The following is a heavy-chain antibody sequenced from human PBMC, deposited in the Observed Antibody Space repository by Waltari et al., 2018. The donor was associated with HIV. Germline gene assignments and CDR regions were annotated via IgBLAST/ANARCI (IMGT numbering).Heavy chain of an antibody. CDR3: ARDTGGDTAYNNYYDSSGYGFDY. D-gene: IGHD3-22*01. CDR2: IYHSGST. Sequence: QVQLQESGPGLVKPSETLSLTCAVPGYSIRSGYYWGWIRQPPGKGLEWLGSIYHSGSTYYNPSLKSRVTIAVDTSKNQFSLKLSSVTAADTAVYYCARDTGGDTAYNNYYDSSGYGFDYWGQGTLVTVSS. CDR1: GYSIRSGYY. J-gene: IGHJ4*02. V-gene: IGHV4-38-2*02.